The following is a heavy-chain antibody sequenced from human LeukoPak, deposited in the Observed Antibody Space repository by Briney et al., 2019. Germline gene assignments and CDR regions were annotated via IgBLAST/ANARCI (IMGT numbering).Heavy chain of an antibody. V-gene: IGHV1-2*02. CDR2: INTNSGDT. CDR1: GYTFTGYY. D-gene: IGHD2-2*01. CDR3: AREHTQDIVVVPAAGY. J-gene: IGHJ4*02. Sequence: ASVKVSCKASGYTFTGYYMHWVRQAPGQGLEWMGWINTNSGDTNYAQKFQGRVTMTRDTSISTAYTELSRLRSDDTAVYYCAREHTQDIVVVPAAGYWGQGTLVTVSS.